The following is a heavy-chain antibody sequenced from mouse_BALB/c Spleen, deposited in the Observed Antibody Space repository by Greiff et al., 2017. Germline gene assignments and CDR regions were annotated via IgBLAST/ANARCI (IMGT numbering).Heavy chain of an antibody. CDR3: APIYYYGSSYVENAMDY. J-gene: IGHJ4*01. D-gene: IGHD1-1*01. Sequence: DVKLEESGAELVKPGASVKLSCTASGFNIKDTYMHWVKQRPEQGLEWIGRIDPANGNTKYDPKFQGKATITADTSSNTAYLQLSSLTSEDTAVYYCAPIYYYGSSYVENAMDYWGQGTSVTVSS. CDR2: IDPANGNT. CDR1: GFNIKDTY. V-gene: IGHV14-3*02.